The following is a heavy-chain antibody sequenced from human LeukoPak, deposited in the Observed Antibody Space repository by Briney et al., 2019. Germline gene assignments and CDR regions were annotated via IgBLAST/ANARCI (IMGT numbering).Heavy chain of an antibody. CDR3: ARERAAADDSLDY. D-gene: IGHD6-13*01. V-gene: IGHV3-74*01. Sequence: QTGGSLRLSCAASGFTFSTYWMHWVRQAPGKGLVWVSRTNSDGSITSYADSVKGRFTISRDNAKNTLYLQMNSLRAEDTAVYYCARERAAADDSLDYWGQGTLVTVSS. J-gene: IGHJ4*02. CDR1: GFTFSTYW. CDR2: TNSDGSIT.